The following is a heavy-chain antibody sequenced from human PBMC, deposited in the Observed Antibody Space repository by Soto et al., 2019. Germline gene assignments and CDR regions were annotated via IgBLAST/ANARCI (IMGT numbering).Heavy chain of an antibody. CDR3: ARIYRRDGNKYADY. J-gene: IGHJ4*02. Sequence: EVQLVESGGGLVQPGESLRLSCAASGFTFSSFNMHWVRQAPGKGLEWVSYISASSTTVYYADSVKGRFTISRVNAKNSLYLQMNSLRDEDTAVYYCARIYRRDGNKYADYWGQGTLVTVSS. D-gene: IGHD3-16*02. CDR2: ISASSTTV. CDR1: GFTFSSFN. V-gene: IGHV3-48*02.